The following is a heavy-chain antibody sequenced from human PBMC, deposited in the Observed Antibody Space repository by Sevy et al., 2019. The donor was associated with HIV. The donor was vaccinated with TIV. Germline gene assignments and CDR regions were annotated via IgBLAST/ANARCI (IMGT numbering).Heavy chain of an antibody. V-gene: IGHV3-21*01. CDR1: GFTFSSYS. J-gene: IGHJ6*03. Sequence: GGSLRLSCAASGFTFSSYSMNWVRQAPGKGLEWVSSISSSSSNIYYADSVKGRFTISRDNAKNSLYLQMNSLRAEDTAVCYCARVPKKLWFGEWTGYYYYMDVWGKGTTVTVSS. CDR3: ARVPKKLWFGEWTGYYYYMDV. CDR2: ISSSSSNI. D-gene: IGHD3-10*01.